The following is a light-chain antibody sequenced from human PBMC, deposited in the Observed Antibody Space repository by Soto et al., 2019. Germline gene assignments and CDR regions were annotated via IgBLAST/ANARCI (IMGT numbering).Light chain of an antibody. CDR2: DVS. CDR1: SSGIGGYNY. CDR3: ASYASGNTVL. J-gene: IGLJ2*01. V-gene: IGLV2-14*03. Sequence: QSALTQPASVSGSPGQSITISCTGTSSGIGGYNYVSWYQQHPGKAPKLMIYDVSDRPSGVSNRFSGSKSGNTASLTISGLQAEDESDYYCASYASGNTVLFGGGTKLTVL.